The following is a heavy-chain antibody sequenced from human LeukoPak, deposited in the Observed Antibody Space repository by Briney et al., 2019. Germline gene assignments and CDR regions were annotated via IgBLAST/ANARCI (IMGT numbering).Heavy chain of an antibody. CDR3: ARGDKDYDSSGFYDYYYMDV. D-gene: IGHD3-22*01. V-gene: IGHV1-69*05. CDR1: GGTFSSYA. CDR2: IIPIFGTA. J-gene: IGHJ6*03. Sequence: ASVKVSCKASGGTFSSYAISWVRQAPGQGLEWMGGIIPIFGTANYAQKFQGRVTITTDESTGTAYMELSSLRSEDTAVYYCARGDKDYDSSGFYDYYYMDVWGKGTTVTVSS.